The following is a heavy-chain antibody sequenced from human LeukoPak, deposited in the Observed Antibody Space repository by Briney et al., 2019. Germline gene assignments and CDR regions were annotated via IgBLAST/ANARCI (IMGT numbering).Heavy chain of an antibody. CDR3: ARDWRGVTLTMGGDYYYGMDV. CDR2: IWYDGSNK. D-gene: IGHD3-10*01. CDR1: GFTFSSYG. J-gene: IGHJ6*02. V-gene: IGHV3-33*01. Sequence: GRSLRLSCAASGFTFSSYGMHWVHQAPGKGLEWVAVIWYDGSNKYYADSVKGRFTISRDNSKNTLYLQMNSLRAEDTAVYYCARDWRGVTLTMGGDYYYGMDVWGQGTTVTVSS.